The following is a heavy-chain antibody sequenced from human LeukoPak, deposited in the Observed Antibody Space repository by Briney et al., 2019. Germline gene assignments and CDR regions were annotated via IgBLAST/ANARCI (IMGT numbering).Heavy chain of an antibody. CDR3: ARGPRTARYCSSTSCSHRAPFDP. CDR2: INHSGST. D-gene: IGHD2-2*01. V-gene: IGHV4-34*01. J-gene: IGHJ5*02. Sequence: SETLSLTCAVYGGSSSGYYWSWIRQPPGKGLEWIGEINHSGSTNYNPSLKSRVTISVDTSKNQFSLKLSSVTAADTAVYYCARGPRTARYCSSTSCSHRAPFDPWGQGTLVTVSS. CDR1: GGSSSGYY.